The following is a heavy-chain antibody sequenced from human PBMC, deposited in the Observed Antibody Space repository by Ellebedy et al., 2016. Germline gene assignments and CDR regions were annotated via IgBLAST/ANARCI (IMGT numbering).Heavy chain of an antibody. CDR1: GGSFRGYY. CDR2: IYYSGST. J-gene: IGHJ6*02. Sequence: SQTLSLTXXVYGGSFRGYYWSWIRQPPGKGLEWIGYIYYSGSTNYNPSLKSRVTISVDTSKNQFSLKLSSVTAADTAVYYCARDYGIAVAGYYYYGMDVWGQGTTVTVSS. D-gene: IGHD6-19*01. CDR3: ARDYGIAVAGYYYYGMDV. V-gene: IGHV4-59*01.